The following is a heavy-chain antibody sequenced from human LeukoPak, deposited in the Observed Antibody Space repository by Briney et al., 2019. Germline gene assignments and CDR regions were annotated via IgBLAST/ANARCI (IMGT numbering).Heavy chain of an antibody. Sequence: SVKVSCKASGFTFPNSAMQWVRQARGQRVEWIGWIVLGAGNTVYSHKFHDRVTITRDVSTNTAYMELDSLGSEDTAVYYCAAQRGASLHDFWSTRLFDPWGQGTLVTVSS. CDR1: GFTFPNSA. CDR2: IVLGAGNT. J-gene: IGHJ5*02. V-gene: IGHV1-58*02. CDR3: AAQRGASLHDFWSTRLFDP. D-gene: IGHD3-3*01.